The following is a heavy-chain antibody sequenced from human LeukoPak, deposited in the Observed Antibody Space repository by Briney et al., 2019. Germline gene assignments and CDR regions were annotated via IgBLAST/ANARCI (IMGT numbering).Heavy chain of an antibody. CDR1: GGSFSGYY. D-gene: IGHD3-10*01. V-gene: IGHV4-34*01. J-gene: IGHJ4*02. CDR3: ASSTMVRGVITFLGY. Sequence: SETLSLTCAVYGGSFSGYYWSWIRQPPGKGLEWIGEINHSGSTNYNPSLKSRVTISVDTSKNQFSLKLSSVTAADTAVYYCASSTMVRGVITFLGYWGQGTLVTVSS. CDR2: INHSGST.